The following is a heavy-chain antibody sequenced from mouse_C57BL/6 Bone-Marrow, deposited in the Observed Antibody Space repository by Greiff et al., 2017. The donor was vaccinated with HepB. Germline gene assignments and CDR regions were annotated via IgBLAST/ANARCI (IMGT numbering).Heavy chain of an antibody. J-gene: IGHJ1*03. Sequence: QVQLKQSGPGLVAPSQSLSITCTVSGFSLTSYAISWVRQPPGKGLEWLGVIWTGGGTNYNSALKSRLSISKDNSKSQVFLKMNSLQTDDTARYYCARNTVVAPCWYFDVWGTGTTLTVSS. CDR2: IWTGGGT. D-gene: IGHD1-1*01. V-gene: IGHV2-9-1*01. CDR3: ARNTVVAPCWYFDV. CDR1: GFSLTSYA.